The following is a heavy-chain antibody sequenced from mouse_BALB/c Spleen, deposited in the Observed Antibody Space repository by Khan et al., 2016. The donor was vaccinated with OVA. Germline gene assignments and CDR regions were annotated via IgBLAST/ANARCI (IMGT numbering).Heavy chain of an antibody. J-gene: IGHJ4*01. D-gene: IGHD2-14*01. CDR3: ARVGYNGTMDC. CDR2: KNTYTGEP. CDR1: GFTFTNYG. V-gene: IGHV9-3-1*01. Sequence: QIQLVQSGPELKKPGETVQISCKASGFTFTNYGMNWVKQAPGKGLKWMGWKNTYTGEPTFADDFKGRFAFSLTTSVSTAYLQINSLKNEDTATYVCARVGYNGTMDCWGQGTSVTVAS.